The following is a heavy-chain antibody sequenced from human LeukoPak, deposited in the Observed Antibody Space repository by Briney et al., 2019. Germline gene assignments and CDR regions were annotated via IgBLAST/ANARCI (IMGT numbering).Heavy chain of an antibody. D-gene: IGHD5-24*01. CDR1: GYRFTNYW. J-gene: IGHJ4*02. V-gene: IGHV5-51*01. Sequence: GESLKISCKGSGYRFTNYWIGWVRQMPGKGLEWMGIISPGDSDTRYSPSFQGQVTISADKSISTAYLQWSSLKASDTAMYYCSRRLTLTGYNDYWGQGTLVTVSS. CDR2: ISPGDSDT. CDR3: SRRLTLTGYNDY.